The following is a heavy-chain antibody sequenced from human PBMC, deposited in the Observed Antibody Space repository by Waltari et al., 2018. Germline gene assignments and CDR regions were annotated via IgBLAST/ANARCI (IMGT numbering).Heavy chain of an antibody. CDR3: ARGRDDSSGYYDY. CDR1: GGSFSGYY. D-gene: IGHD3-22*01. V-gene: IGHV4-34*01. Sequence: QVQLQQWGAGLLKPSETLSLTCAVYGGSFSGYYWSWIRQPPGKGLEWIGEINHSGSTNYNPSLKSRVTISVDTSKNQFSLKLSSVTAADTAVYYCARGRDDSSGYYDYWGQGTLVTVSS. J-gene: IGHJ4*02. CDR2: INHSGST.